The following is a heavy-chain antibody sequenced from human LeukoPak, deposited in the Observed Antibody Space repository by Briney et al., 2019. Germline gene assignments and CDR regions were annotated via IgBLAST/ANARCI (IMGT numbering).Heavy chain of an antibody. V-gene: IGHV5-51*01. J-gene: IGHJ5*02. D-gene: IGHD6-19*01. Sequence: GESLKISCKGSGYRFTTYWIGWVRQMPGKGLEWMGIIYPGDSDTRYSPSFQGQVTFSADKSISTAYLQWSSLKASDTAMYYCARQVVAGMNWFDPWGQGTLVTVSS. CDR2: IYPGDSDT. CDR1: GYRFTTYW. CDR3: ARQVVAGMNWFDP.